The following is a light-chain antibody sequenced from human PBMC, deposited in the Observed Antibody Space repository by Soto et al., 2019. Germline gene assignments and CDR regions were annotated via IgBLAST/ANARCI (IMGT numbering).Light chain of an antibody. CDR3: QHLNSYPLT. J-gene: IGKJ4*01. V-gene: IGKV1-9*01. CDR1: QGISSY. CDR2: AAS. Sequence: IPLTQSPSSLSASVGDRVTIACRASQGISSYLAWYQQKPGKAPKLLIYAASTLQRGVPSRFSGSGSGTDFTLTIISLQPEDFATYYCQHLNSYPLTFGGGTKVEIK.